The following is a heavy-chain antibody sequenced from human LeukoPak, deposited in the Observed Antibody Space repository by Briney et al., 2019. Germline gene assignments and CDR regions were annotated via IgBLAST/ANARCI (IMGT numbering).Heavy chain of an antibody. CDR3: ARHPSWPDYGGTFDY. V-gene: IGHV4-59*08. D-gene: IGHD4-17*01. J-gene: IGHJ4*02. CDR1: GDSISTYY. Sequence: SETLSLTCTVSGDSISTYYWSWIRQPPGRGLEWIGYIYYSGSTNYNPSLRGRVTISVDTSKNQFSLRMNSVTAADTAVYYCARHPSWPDYGGTFDYWGQGALVIVSS. CDR2: IYYSGST.